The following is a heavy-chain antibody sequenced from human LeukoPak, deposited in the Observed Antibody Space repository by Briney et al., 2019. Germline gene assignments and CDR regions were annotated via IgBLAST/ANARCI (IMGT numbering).Heavy chain of an antibody. D-gene: IGHD6-13*01. Sequence: GGSLRLSCAVSGLTFSSYAMSWVRQAPGKGLEWVSAISGSGDRTYYADSVKGRFTISRDNSKNTLSLQMNSLRAEDTAVYYCAKDRGIAASGTYFYWGQGTLVTVSS. V-gene: IGHV3-23*01. CDR2: ISGSGDRT. J-gene: IGHJ4*02. CDR1: GLTFSSYA. CDR3: AKDRGIAASGTYFY.